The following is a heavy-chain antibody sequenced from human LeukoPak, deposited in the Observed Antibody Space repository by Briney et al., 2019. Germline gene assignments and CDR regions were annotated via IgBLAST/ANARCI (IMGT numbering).Heavy chain of an antibody. V-gene: IGHV3-33*01. CDR1: RFTFSSYG. CDR2: IWYDGSNK. CDR3: ARDPRYFDWLPPDAFDI. J-gene: IGHJ3*02. D-gene: IGHD3-9*01. Sequence: GGSLRLSCAASRFTFSSYGMHWVRQAPGKGLEWVAAIWYDGSNKYYADSVKGRFTISRDNSKNTLYLQMNSLRAEDTAVYYCARDPRYFDWLPPDAFDIWGQGTMVTVSS.